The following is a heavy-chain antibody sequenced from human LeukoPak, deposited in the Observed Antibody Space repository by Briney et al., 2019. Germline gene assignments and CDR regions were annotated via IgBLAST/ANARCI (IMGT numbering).Heavy chain of an antibody. J-gene: IGHJ3*02. CDR3: ARDDSSGYSGAFDI. CDR2: IYYSGST. CDR1: GGSISSSSYY. D-gene: IGHD3-22*01. V-gene: IGHV4-39*07. Sequence: SETLSLTCTVSGGSISSSSYYWGWIGQPPGKGLEWIGSIYYSGSTYYNPSLKSRVTISVDTSKNQFSLKLSSVTAADTAVYYCARDDSSGYSGAFDIWGQGTMVTVSS.